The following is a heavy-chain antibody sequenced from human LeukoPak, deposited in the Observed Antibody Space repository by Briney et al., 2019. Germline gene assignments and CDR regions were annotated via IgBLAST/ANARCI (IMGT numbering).Heavy chain of an antibody. CDR1: GGSISSSSYY. CDR3: ARVHQTALIDY. D-gene: IGHD2-21*02. J-gene: IGHJ4*02. CDR2: IYYSGST. V-gene: IGHV4-39*07. Sequence: PSETLSLTCTVSGGSISSSSYYWGWIRQPPGKGLEWIGSIYYSGSTYYNPSLKSRVTISVDTSKNQFSLRLSSVTAADTAVYYCARVHQTALIDYWGQGTLVTVSS.